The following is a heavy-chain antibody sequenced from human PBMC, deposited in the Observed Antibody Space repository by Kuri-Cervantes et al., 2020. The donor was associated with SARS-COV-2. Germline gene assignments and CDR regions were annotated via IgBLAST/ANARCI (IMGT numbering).Heavy chain of an antibody. CDR3: ARDVGTTSRFDY. CDR1: GGSVNFISYY. J-gene: IGHJ4*02. D-gene: IGHD1-26*01. Sequence: SETLSLTCTVSGGSVNFISYYWSWIRQPPGKGLEWIGHTYNNGIITNYNPSLKSRVTISVDTSKNQFFLRLTPVTAADTAVYYCARDVGTTSRFDYWGQGALVTVSS. V-gene: IGHV4-61*01. CDR2: TYNNGIIT.